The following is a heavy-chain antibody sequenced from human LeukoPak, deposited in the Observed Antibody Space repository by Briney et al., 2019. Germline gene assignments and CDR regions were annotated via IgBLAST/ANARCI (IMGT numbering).Heavy chain of an antibody. J-gene: IGHJ4*02. D-gene: IGHD4-17*01. CDR3: ARDRDYAFDT. CDR2: IRDSGSDT. Sequence: GGSLSLSCIFSGFILSDYPMNWVRRAPGKGLEWLSNIRDSGSDTHYADSVKGRFTISIDKAKNTVFLQMDSLRDEDTATYYCARDRDYAFDTRGPGTLVTVSS. CDR1: GFILSDYP. V-gene: IGHV3-21*05.